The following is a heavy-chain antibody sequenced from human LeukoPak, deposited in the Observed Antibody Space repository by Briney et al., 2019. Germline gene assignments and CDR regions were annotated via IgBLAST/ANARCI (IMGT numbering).Heavy chain of an antibody. V-gene: IGHV1-2*02. CDR3: ARVTTVAGGWGFDY. J-gene: IGHJ4*02. CDR1: GYSFTVYY. CDR2: INPNSGGT. Sequence: ASVKVSCKASGYSFTVYYIHWVRQAPGQGLEWMGWINPNSGGTYYTQMFQGRVTMTRDTSISTAYMELSSLRSDDTAVYYCARVTTVAGGWGFDYWGQGTLVTVSS. D-gene: IGHD6-19*01.